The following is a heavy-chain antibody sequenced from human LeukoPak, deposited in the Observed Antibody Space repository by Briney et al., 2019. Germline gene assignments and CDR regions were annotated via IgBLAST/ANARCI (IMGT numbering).Heavy chain of an antibody. CDR2: INHSGTT. V-gene: IGHV4-34*01. CDR3: ATSGYAGWANNY. CDR1: GVSFSGYY. Sequence: SETLSLTCAVYGVSFSGYYWTWIRQPPGKGLEWIGEINHSGTTNYNPSLKSRVTISVDTSKNQFSLKLSSVTAADTAVYCCATSGYAGWANNYWGQGTLVTVSS. D-gene: IGHD5-12*01. J-gene: IGHJ4*02.